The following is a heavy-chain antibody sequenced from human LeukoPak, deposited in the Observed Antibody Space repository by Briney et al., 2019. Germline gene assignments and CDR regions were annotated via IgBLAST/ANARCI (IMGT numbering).Heavy chain of an antibody. J-gene: IGHJ5*02. CDR1: GGTFSSYA. CDR2: IIPIFGTA. Sequence: GSSVKVSCKASGGTFSSYAISWVRQAPGQGLEWMGGIIPIFGTANYAQKFQGRVTITADESTSTAYMELSSLRSEDTAVYYCARVEYCSGGSCRDNWFDPWGQGTLVTVSS. V-gene: IGHV1-69*01. CDR3: ARVEYCSGGSCRDNWFDP. D-gene: IGHD2-15*01.